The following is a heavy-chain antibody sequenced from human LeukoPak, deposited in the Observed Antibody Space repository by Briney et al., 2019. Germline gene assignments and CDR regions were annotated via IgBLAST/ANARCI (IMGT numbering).Heavy chain of an antibody. D-gene: IGHD1-26*01. V-gene: IGHV4-4*07. J-gene: IGHJ4*02. CDR3: AKSGGYGLIDC. CDR1: GGSISSYY. CDR2: IYTSGST. Sequence: SETLSLTCTVSGGSISSYYWSWIRQPAGKGLEWIGRIYTSGSTNYNPSLKSRVTMSVDTSKNQFSLKLNSVTAADTAMYYCAKSGGYGLIDCWGQGTLVTVSS.